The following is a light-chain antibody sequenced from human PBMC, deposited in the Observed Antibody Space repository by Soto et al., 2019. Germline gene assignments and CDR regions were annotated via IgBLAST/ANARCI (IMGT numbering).Light chain of an antibody. CDR2: DAT. CDR1: SSDSGGYNY. Sequence: LTQPRCAGVAPGHSLSISCTGGSSDSGGYNYVSWYQQRPGKVPRLIIYDATKGTSAVHDSFSGSKYANKASLNGSGLHPADEAAYSCRYSAASNNYYIFGHGTKVPVL. CDR3: RYSAASNNYYI. V-gene: IGLV2-8*01. J-gene: IGLJ1*01.